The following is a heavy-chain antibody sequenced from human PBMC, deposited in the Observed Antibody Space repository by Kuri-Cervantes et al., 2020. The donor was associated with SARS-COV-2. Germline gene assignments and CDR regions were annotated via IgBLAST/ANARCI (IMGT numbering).Heavy chain of an antibody. Sequence: GGSLRLSCAASGFTFSNAWMSWVRQAPGKGLEWVGRIKSKTDGGTTDYAAPVKGRFTISRDNAKNSLDLQMNSLGPEDTADYYCVRSFDHWGQGHLVTVSS. J-gene: IGHJ4*02. CDR2: IKSKTDGGTT. CDR3: VRSFDH. CDR1: GFTFSNAW. V-gene: IGHV3-15*01.